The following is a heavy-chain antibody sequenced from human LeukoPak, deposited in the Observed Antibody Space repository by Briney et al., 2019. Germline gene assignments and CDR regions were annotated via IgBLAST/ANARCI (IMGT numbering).Heavy chain of an antibody. D-gene: IGHD4-11*01. CDR1: GYTFTSYD. Sequence: GASVKVSCKASGYTFTSYDINWVRQATGQGLEWMGWMNPNSGNTGYAQKFQGRVNMTRNTSISTAYMELSSLRSEDTAVYYCARGYDYLYAEYFQHWGQGTLVTVSS. CDR2: MNPNSGNT. CDR3: ARGYDYLYAEYFQH. J-gene: IGHJ1*01. V-gene: IGHV1-8*01.